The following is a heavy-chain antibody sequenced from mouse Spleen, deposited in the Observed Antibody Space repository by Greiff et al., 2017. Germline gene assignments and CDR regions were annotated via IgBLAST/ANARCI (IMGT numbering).Heavy chain of an antibody. J-gene: IGHJ4*01. Sequence: EVQLQESGPGLVKPSQSLSLTCSVTGYSITSGYYWNWIRQPPGNKLEWMGYISYDGSNNYNPSLKNRISITRDTSKNQFFLKLNSVTTEDTATYYCARDGKGAMDYWGQGTSVTVSS. V-gene: IGHV3-6*01. CDR1: GYSITSGYY. D-gene: IGHD1-1*01. CDR3: ARDGKGAMDY. CDR2: ISYDGSN.